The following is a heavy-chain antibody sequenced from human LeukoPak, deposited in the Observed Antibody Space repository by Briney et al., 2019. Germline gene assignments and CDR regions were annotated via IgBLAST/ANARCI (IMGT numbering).Heavy chain of an antibody. CDR2: INHSGST. CDR1: GGSFSGYD. J-gene: IGHJ5*02. Sequence: SETLSLTCAVYGGSFSGYDWSWIRQPPGKGLEWIGEINHSGSTNYNPSLKSRVTISVDTSKNQFSLKLSSVTAADTAVYYCARGPGSITMVRGANESGAPVYNWFDPWGQGTLVTVSS. CDR3: ARGPGSITMVRGANESGAPVYNWFDP. V-gene: IGHV4-34*01. D-gene: IGHD3-10*01.